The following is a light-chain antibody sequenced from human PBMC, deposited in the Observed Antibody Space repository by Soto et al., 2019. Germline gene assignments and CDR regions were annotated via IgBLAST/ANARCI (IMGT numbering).Light chain of an antibody. Sequence: QSVLTQSASVSGSPGQSITISCTGTSSDIGSYDYVSWYQQHPGKAPKLMIYDVSGRPSGVSNRFSGSKSGNTASLTISGLQAEDEADYYCSSFTSRTTRVFGTGTKLTVL. J-gene: IGLJ1*01. CDR1: SSDIGSYDY. V-gene: IGLV2-14*03. CDR3: SSFTSRTTRV. CDR2: DVS.